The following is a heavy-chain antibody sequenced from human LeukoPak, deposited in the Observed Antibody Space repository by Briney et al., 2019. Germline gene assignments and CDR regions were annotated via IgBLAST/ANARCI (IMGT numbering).Heavy chain of an antibody. Sequence: SETLSLTCTVSGGSISSSSYYWGWIRQPPGKGLEWIGSIYYSGSTYYNPSLKSRVTISVDTSKNQFSLKLSSLTAADTAVYYCAREAVCSGGSCYSHFWFDPWGQGTLVTVSS. D-gene: IGHD2-15*01. CDR2: IYYSGST. CDR1: GGSISSSSYY. CDR3: AREAVCSGGSCYSHFWFDP. V-gene: IGHV4-39*07. J-gene: IGHJ5*02.